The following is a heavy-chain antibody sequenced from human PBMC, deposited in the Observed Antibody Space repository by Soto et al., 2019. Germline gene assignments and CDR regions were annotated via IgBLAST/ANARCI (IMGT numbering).Heavy chain of an antibody. D-gene: IGHD3-10*01. V-gene: IGHV4-61*01. CDR2: IYYSGST. CDR3: ARDRLGSGSYFT. CDR1: GGSVSSGSYY. J-gene: IGHJ5*02. Sequence: PSETLSLTCTVSGGSVSSGSYYWSWIRQPPGKGLEWIGYIYYSGSTNYNPSLKSRVTISVDTSKNQFSLKLSSVTAADTAVYYCARDRLGSGSYFTWGQGTLVTVSS.